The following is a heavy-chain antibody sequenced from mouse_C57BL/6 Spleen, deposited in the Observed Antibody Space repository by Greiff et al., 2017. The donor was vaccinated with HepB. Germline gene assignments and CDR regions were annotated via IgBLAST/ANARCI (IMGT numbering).Heavy chain of an antibody. CDR1: GYSITSGYD. D-gene: IGHD2-2*01. J-gene: IGHJ2*01. CDR2: ISYSGST. CDR3: ARDGYDGIDY. V-gene: IGHV3-1*01. Sequence: EVMLVESGPGMVKPSQSLSLTCTVTGYSITSGYDWHWIRHFPGNKLEWMGYISYSGSTNYNPSLKSRISITHDTSKNHFFLKLNSVTTEDTATYYCARDGYDGIDYWGQGTTLTVSS.